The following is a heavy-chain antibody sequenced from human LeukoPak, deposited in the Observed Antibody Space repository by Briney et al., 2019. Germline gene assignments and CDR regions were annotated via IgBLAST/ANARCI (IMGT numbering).Heavy chain of an antibody. D-gene: IGHD3-10*01. CDR3: ARVASATRGQTRGLDY. CDR1: GYTFTSYD. CDR2: MNPNSGNT. V-gene: IGHV1-8*01. J-gene: IGHJ4*02. Sequence: ASVKVSCKASGYTFTSYDINWVRQATGQGLEWMGWMNPNSGNTGYAQKFQGRVTMTRDTSISTAYMELSSLRSEDTAVYYCARVASATRGQTRGLDYWGQGTLVTVSS.